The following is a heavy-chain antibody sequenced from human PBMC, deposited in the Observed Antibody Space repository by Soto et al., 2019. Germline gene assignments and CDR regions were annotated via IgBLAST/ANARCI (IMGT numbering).Heavy chain of an antibody. CDR1: GGTFSSYA. D-gene: IGHD3-3*01. Sequence: ASVKVSCKASGGTFSSYAISWVRQAPGQGLEWMGGIIPIFGTANYAQKFQGRVTITADESTSTAYMELSSLRSEDTAVYYCARDAPDYDFWSGEYYGMDVWGQGTTVTVSS. J-gene: IGHJ6*02. V-gene: IGHV1-69*13. CDR3: ARDAPDYDFWSGEYYGMDV. CDR2: IIPIFGTA.